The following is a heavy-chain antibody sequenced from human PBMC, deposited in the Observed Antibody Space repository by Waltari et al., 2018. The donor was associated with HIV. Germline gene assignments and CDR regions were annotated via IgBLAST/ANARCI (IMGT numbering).Heavy chain of an antibody. J-gene: IGHJ5*02. CDR2: INPNSGGT. Sequence: HVQLVQSAAEVKKTGASVKVSCKASGNTFTGYYLPRALPAPGQGLEWMGWINPNSGGTNYAQKFQGRVTMTRDTSISTAYMELSRLRSDDTAVYYCARGPPYYYGLGSPGGGWFDPWGQGTLVTVSS. CDR3: ARGPPYYYGLGSPGGGWFDP. D-gene: IGHD3-10*01. V-gene: IGHV1-2*02. CDR1: GNTFTGYY.